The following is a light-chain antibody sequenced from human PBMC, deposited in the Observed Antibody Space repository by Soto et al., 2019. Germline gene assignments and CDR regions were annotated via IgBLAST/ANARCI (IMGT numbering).Light chain of an antibody. V-gene: IGKV3-15*01. CDR3: QQSNNWPLS. CDR1: QSVNSR. Sequence: EIVMTQSPATLSASPGDRVTLSCRASQSVNSRLAWYQQNPGQAPRLLIYGASTRATDIPARFSGSGSGTEFTLTISSLQSEDFGVYYCQQSNNWPLSFGGGTKVEIK. J-gene: IGKJ4*01. CDR2: GAS.